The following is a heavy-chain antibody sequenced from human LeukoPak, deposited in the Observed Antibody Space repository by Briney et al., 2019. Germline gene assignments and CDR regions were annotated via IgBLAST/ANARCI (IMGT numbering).Heavy chain of an antibody. Sequence: ASVKVSCKASGYTFTSYGISWVRQAPGQGLEWMGWISAYNGNTNYAQKLQGRVTMTTDTSTSTAYMELRSLRSDDTAVYYCARDCPDCSSTSCYCGGMDVWGKGTTVTVSS. D-gene: IGHD2-2*01. V-gene: IGHV1-18*01. CDR1: GYTFTSYG. J-gene: IGHJ6*03. CDR2: ISAYNGNT. CDR3: ARDCPDCSSTSCYCGGMDV.